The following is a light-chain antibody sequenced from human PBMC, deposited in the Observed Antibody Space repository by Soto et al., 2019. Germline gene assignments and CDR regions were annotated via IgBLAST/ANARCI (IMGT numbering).Light chain of an antibody. CDR3: QQYGSSPPIT. Sequence: EIVLTQSPATLSLSPMEIATLSFRASQSVSSYLAWYQQKPGQAPRLLIYDASNRATGIPARFSGSGSGTDFTLTISSLEPEDSAVYYCQQYGSSPPITFGQGTRLEIK. CDR1: QSVSSY. V-gene: IGKV3-11*01. J-gene: IGKJ5*01. CDR2: DAS.